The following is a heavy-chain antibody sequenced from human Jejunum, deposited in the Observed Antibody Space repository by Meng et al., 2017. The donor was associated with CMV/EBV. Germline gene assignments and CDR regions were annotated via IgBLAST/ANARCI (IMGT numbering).Heavy chain of an antibody. CDR2: ISKSGDTI. D-gene: IGHD7-27*01. Sequence: LRPAFATSGFTFSDYYMSWIRQAPGKGLEWISYISKSGDTIYYADSVRGRFTVSRDNAENSVYLQMNTLRVEDTAVYYCARLGQFDFWGQGTLVTVSS. CDR1: GFTFSDYY. V-gene: IGHV3-11*01. CDR3: ARLGQFDF. J-gene: IGHJ4*02.